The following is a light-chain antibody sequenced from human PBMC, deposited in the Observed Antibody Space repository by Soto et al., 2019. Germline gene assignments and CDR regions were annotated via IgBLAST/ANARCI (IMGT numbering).Light chain of an antibody. V-gene: IGLV2-11*01. Sequence: QSVLTQPRSVSGSPGQSVTISCTGTSSDVGAYNYVSWYQQHPAKATNLMIYDVSKRPSGVPDRFSGSKSGNTASLTISGLQAEDEGDYYCCSYTNSAYVFGTGTKLTVL. CDR1: SSDVGAYNY. CDR3: CSYTNSAYV. CDR2: DVS. J-gene: IGLJ1*01.